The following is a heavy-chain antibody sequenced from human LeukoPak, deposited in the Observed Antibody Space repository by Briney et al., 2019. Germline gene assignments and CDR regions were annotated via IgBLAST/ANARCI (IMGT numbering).Heavy chain of an antibody. CDR3: ARILGYSYGQAGY. CDR2: IYYSGST. Sequence: SETLSLTCTVSGGSISSGGYYWSWLRQHPGKGLEWIGFIYYSGSTYYNPALKSRVTILVDTSKNHFSLILSSVTAADTAMYYCARILGYSYGQAGYWGQGTLVTVSS. V-gene: IGHV4-31*03. D-gene: IGHD5-18*01. J-gene: IGHJ4*02. CDR1: GGSISSGGYY.